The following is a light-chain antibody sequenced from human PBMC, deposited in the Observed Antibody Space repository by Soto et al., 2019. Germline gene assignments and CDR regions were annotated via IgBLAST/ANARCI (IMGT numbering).Light chain of an antibody. CDR2: RAS. V-gene: IGKV3-20*01. J-gene: IGKJ2*01. CDR1: QSVSSIY. CDR3: QQYGGSPPYT. Sequence: EIVLTQSPGTLSLSPGERDTLSCRASQSVSSIYLAWYQQKPGQAPRLLIYRASSRATGIPDRFSGSGSGTDFTLTISRLEPEDFAVYYCQQYGGSPPYTFGQGTKLEIK.